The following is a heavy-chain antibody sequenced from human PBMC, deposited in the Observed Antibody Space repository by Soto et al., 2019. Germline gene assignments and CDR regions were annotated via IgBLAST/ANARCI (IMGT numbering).Heavy chain of an antibody. Sequence: ASVKVSCKASGYTFTSYGISWVRQAPGQGLEWMGWISAYNGNTNYAQKLQGRVTMTTDTSTSTAYMELRSLRSDDTAVYYCACNSQRAQPGSSLIRAQRTMVPVSS. J-gene: IGHJ3*01. D-gene: IGHD2-2*01. CDR1: GYTFTSYG. CDR3: ACNSQRAQPGSSLI. V-gene: IGHV1-18*01. CDR2: ISAYNGNT.